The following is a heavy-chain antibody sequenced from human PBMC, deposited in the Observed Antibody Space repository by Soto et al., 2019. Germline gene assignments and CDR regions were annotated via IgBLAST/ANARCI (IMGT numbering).Heavy chain of an antibody. CDR1: GGSISSYY. J-gene: IGHJ6*03. CDR2: IYYSGST. V-gene: IGHV4-59*01. D-gene: IGHD6-13*01. Sequence: QVQLQESGPGLVKPSETLSLTCTVSGGSISSYYWSWIRQPPGKGLEWIGYIYYSGSTNYNPSLKSRVTISVDTSKNQCSLKLSSVTAADPAVYYCASRYGMAAADPYYYYYMDVWGKGTTVTVSS. CDR3: ASRYGMAAADPYYYYYMDV.